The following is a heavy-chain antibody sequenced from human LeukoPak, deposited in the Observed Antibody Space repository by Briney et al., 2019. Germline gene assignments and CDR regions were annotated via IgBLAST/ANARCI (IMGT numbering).Heavy chain of an antibody. D-gene: IGHD5-18*01. V-gene: IGHV3-21*01. CDR2: ISSASTYI. CDR1: GFTFSSYS. Sequence: GESLRLSCAASGFTFSSYSMNWVRQAPGKGLEWVSSISSASTYIYYADSVKGRFTISRDNAKNSLYLQMNSLRAKDTAMYYCARLVWDTTMADGDIDSWGQGTLLIVSS. J-gene: IGHJ4*02. CDR3: ARLVWDTTMADGDIDS.